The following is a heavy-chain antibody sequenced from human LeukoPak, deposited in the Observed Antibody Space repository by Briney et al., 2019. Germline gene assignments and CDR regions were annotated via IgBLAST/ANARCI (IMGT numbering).Heavy chain of an antibody. CDR2: ISSSGSTI. CDR3: AGSVWDAFDI. V-gene: IGHV3-48*03. J-gene: IGHJ3*02. CDR1: GFTFSSYE. D-gene: IGHD2-8*01. Sequence: GGSLRLSCAASGFTFSSYEMNWVRQAPGKGLEWVSYISSSGSTIYYADPVKGRFTISRDNAKNSLYLQMNSLRAEDTAVYYCAGSVWDAFDIWGQGTMVTVSS.